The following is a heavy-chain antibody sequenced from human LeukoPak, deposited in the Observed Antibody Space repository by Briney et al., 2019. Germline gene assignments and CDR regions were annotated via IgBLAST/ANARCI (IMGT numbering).Heavy chain of an antibody. CDR1: GDSISSSSHY. V-gene: IGHV4-39*01. CDR3: ARYWGPYDNSGSYFDY. J-gene: IGHJ4*02. CDR2: IYYSGST. Sequence: PSETLSLICTVSGDSISSSSHYWVWLRQPPGKGLEWIATIYYSGSTYYNPSLKSRVTISVDTSKNQFSLKLSSVTAADTAMYYCARYWGPYDNSGSYFDYWGQGTLVTVSS. D-gene: IGHD3-22*01.